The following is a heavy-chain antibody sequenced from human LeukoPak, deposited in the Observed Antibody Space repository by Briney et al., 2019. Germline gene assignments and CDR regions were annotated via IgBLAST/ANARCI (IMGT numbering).Heavy chain of an antibody. J-gene: IGHJ3*02. CDR3: AYDSSGYYYGLGAFDI. CDR1: GGSISSYY. CDR2: IYYSGST. D-gene: IGHD3-22*01. Sequence: SETLSLTCTVSGGSISSYYWSWIRQPPGKGLEWIGYIYYSGSTNYNPSLKSRVTISVDTSKNQFSLKLSSVTAADTAVYYCAYDSSGYYYGLGAFDIWGQGTMVTVSS. V-gene: IGHV4-59*08.